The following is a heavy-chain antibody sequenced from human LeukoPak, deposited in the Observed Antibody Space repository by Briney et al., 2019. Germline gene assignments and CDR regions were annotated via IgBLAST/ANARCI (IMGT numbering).Heavy chain of an antibody. D-gene: IGHD6-25*01. CDR2: IKDRGHT. Sequence: PAETLSLTCTVSCGSISGRDDHGGWIRRPPGKGLEWIGSIKDRGHTYYNPSVQSRVSASVAVPKNPSSLKVRSVTAAHTALYYCAPTYTFTEGGSDYSGQGTLVTVSS. CDR3: APTYTFTEGGSDY. J-gene: IGHJ4*02. CDR1: CGSISGRDDH. V-gene: IGHV4-39*01.